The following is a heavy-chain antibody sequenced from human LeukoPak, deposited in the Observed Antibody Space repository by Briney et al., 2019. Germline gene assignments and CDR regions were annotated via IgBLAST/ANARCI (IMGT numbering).Heavy chain of an antibody. D-gene: IGHD3-16*01. V-gene: IGHV3-20*04. CDR1: GFNFDDYA. CDR2: INWNGGST. J-gene: IGHJ3*02. Sequence: GGSLRLSCAASGFNFDDYAMNWVRQAPGKGLEWVSAINWNGGSTGYADSVKGRFTISRDNAKKSLYLQMKSLRAEDTALYYCARRYNTATRGSGGAFDIWGQGTMVTVSS. CDR3: ARRYNTATRGSGGAFDI.